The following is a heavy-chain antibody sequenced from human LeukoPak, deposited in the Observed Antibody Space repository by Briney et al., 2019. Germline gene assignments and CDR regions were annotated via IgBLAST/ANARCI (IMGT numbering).Heavy chain of an antibody. D-gene: IGHD3-10*01. Sequence: GGSLRLSCAASGFTFSSYAMSWVRQAPGKGLDWVSAISGSGGSTYYADSVKGRFTISRDNSKNTLYLQMNSLRAEDTAVYYCAKSFISWFGEPPDYWGQGTLITVSS. CDR3: AKSFISWFGEPPDY. CDR1: GFTFSSYA. V-gene: IGHV3-23*01. CDR2: ISGSGGST. J-gene: IGHJ4*02.